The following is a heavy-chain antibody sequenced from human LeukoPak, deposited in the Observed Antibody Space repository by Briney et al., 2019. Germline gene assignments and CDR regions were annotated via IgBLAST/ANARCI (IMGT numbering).Heavy chain of an antibody. J-gene: IGHJ4*02. V-gene: IGHV4-59*01. CDR1: VDSISGYY. Sequence: KPSETLSLTCTVSVDSISGYYWGWIRQPPGKGLEWIGYMYYSGNTNYNPSLKSRLTTSLDTSKNQFSLKLSSVTAADTAVYYCARGKYYFDYWGQGTLVTVSS. CDR3: ARGKYYFDY. CDR2: MYYSGNT.